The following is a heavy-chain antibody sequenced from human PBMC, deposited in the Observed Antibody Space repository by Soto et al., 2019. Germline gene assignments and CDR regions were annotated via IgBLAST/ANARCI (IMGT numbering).Heavy chain of an antibody. CDR3: ARVRSDS. CDR1: GFTFSSFG. CDR2: ISYDGRNK. D-gene: IGHD3-10*01. Sequence: QVQLVESGGGVVQPGRSLRLSCSASGFTFSSFGMHWVRQAPGKGLEWVEAISYDGRNKYYAYSVKGRVTISRDNSKNALYLPMNSLRAADASRFYCARVRSDSCGQGTLVTVSS. V-gene: IGHV3-30*04. J-gene: IGHJ4*02.